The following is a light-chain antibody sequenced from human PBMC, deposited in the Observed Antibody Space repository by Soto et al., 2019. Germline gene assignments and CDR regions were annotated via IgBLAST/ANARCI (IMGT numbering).Light chain of an antibody. Sequence: IQLTQSPSSLSASVEDRVTITCRASQGISSYLAWYQQKPGKAPKLLIYTASTLQSGVPSRFSGSGSGTDFTLTISSLQPEDFATYYCQQLNSYPRTFGPGTKVDIK. CDR1: QGISSY. V-gene: IGKV1-9*01. J-gene: IGKJ3*01. CDR3: QQLNSYPRT. CDR2: TAS.